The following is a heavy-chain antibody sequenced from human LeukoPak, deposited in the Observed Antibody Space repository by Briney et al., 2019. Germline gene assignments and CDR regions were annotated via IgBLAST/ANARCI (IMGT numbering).Heavy chain of an antibody. CDR1: GFTFSSYG. J-gene: IGHJ4*02. CDR3: AKEYCSSNSCYGVFPH. Sequence: PGGSLRLSCAASGFTFSSYGMHWVRQAPGKGLEWVSAISGSGGSTYYADPVKGRFTISRDNSKNTLYLQMNSLRAEDTAVYYCAKEYCSSNSCYGVFPHWGQGTLVTVSS. V-gene: IGHV3-23*01. D-gene: IGHD2-2*01. CDR2: ISGSGGST.